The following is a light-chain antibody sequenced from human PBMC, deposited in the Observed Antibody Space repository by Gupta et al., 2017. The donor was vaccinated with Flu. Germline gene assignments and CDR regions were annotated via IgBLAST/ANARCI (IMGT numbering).Light chain of an antibody. CDR3: LLSYDDAQRRV. V-gene: IGLV7-46*01. CDR2: DTS. J-gene: IGLJ3*02. Sequence: AVLTQEHSVLVSQGGTVTLTCDCSTGPVTNVHYPYWFQQKPGQAPRTLIYDTSKKHSWTPARFSGSLLGGQAALTLSGAQPDDEADYHCLLSYDDAQRRVFGGGTRLTVL. CDR1: TGPVTNVHY.